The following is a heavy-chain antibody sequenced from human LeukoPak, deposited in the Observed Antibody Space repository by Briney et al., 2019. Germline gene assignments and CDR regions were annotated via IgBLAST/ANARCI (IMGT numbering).Heavy chain of an antibody. CDR2: IMSSGTYI. CDR1: GFTFSYYS. D-gene: IGHD6-19*01. V-gene: IGHV3-21*01. Sequence: GGSLRLSCAASGFTFSYYSVTWVRQAPGKGLEWVSAIMSSGTYIYYADSVKGRFTISRDNAKNSLYLQMNSLRAEDAAVYYCARGGIQVSGIDEFDYWGQGTLVTVSS. CDR3: ARGGIQVSGIDEFDY. J-gene: IGHJ4*02.